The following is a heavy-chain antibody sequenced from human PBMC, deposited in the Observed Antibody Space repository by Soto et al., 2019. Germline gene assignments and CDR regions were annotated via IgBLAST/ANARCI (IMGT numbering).Heavy chain of an antibody. D-gene: IGHD5-18*01. J-gene: IGHJ4*02. CDR1: GFTFSSYA. CDR2: ISYDGSNK. Sequence: GESLKISCAASGFTFSSYAMHWVRQAPGKGLEWVAVISYDGSNKYYADSVKGRFTISRDNSKNTLYLQMNSLRAEDTAVYYCAARRGYSYGYSEAVLDYWGQGTLVTVSS. CDR3: AARRGYSYGYSEAVLDY. V-gene: IGHV3-30-3*01.